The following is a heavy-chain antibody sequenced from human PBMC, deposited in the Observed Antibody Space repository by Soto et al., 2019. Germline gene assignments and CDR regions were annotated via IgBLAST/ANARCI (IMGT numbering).Heavy chain of an antibody. CDR3: AINYYDSSAYLY. V-gene: IGHV1-46*01. Sequence: QVQLVQSGAEVKKPGASVKVSCKASGHTLINYYMHWVRQAPGQGLDWLGKIDPSGNGTSYAERFQGRITLTSETSTNTVYVELSSLRSDDTAIYYCAINYYDSSAYLYWGQGTLVTVSS. D-gene: IGHD3-22*01. CDR2: IDPSGNGT. CDR1: GHTLINYY. J-gene: IGHJ4*02.